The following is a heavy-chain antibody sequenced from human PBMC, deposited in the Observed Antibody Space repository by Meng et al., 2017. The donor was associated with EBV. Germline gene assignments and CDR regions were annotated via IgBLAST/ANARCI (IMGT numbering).Heavy chain of an antibody. V-gene: IGHV1-8*01. CDR3: ARGPYYYDSSGYYYGEFDP. CDR1: GYTLTSYD. CDR2: MNPNSGNT. J-gene: IGHJ5*02. Sequence: QVELVHGGTEVKKAGASVKVSCKASGYTLTSYDINWVRQATGQGLEWMGWMNPNSGNTGYAQKFQGRVTMTRNTSISTAYMELSSLRSEDTAVYYCARGPYYYDSSGYYYGEFDPWGQGTLVTVSS. D-gene: IGHD3-22*01.